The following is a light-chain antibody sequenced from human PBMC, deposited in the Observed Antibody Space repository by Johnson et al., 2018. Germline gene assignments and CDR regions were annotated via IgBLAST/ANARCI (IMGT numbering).Light chain of an antibody. Sequence: QSVLTQPPSVSAAPGQKVTIFCSGSSSNIGNNYVSWYQQLPGTAPKLLIYENNKRTSGIPDRFSGSKSGTSATLGITGLQTGDEADYYCGTWDSSLSAGNGFGTGTKVTVL. CDR3: GTWDSSLSAGNG. CDR2: ENN. V-gene: IGLV1-51*02. J-gene: IGLJ1*01. CDR1: SSNIGNNY.